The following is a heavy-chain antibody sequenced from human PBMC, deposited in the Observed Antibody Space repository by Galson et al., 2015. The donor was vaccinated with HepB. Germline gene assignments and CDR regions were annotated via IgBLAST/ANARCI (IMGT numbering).Heavy chain of an antibody. J-gene: IGHJ4*02. D-gene: IGHD5-12*01. Sequence: SLRLSCAASGFTFSSYEMNWVRQAPGKGLEWVSYISSSGSTIYYADSVKGRFTISRDNAKNSLYLQMNSLRAEDTAVYYCARDGDIGPPMSRLGYWGQGTLVTVSS. CDR2: ISSSGSTI. V-gene: IGHV3-48*03. CDR1: GFTFSSYE. CDR3: ARDGDIGPPMSRLGY.